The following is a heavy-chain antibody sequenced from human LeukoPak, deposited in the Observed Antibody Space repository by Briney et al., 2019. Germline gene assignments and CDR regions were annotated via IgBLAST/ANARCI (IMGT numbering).Heavy chain of an antibody. CDR2: IYYSGST. D-gene: IGHD1-7*01. V-gene: IGHV4-59*12. CDR3: ARDSKHYNWNYNWFDP. J-gene: IGHJ5*02. CDR1: GGSISSYY. Sequence: PSETLSLTCTVSGGSISSYYWSWIRQPPGKGLEWIGYIYYSGSTNYNPSLKSRVTISVDTSKNQFSLKLSSVTAADTAVYYCARDSKHYNWNYNWFDPWGQGTLVTVSS.